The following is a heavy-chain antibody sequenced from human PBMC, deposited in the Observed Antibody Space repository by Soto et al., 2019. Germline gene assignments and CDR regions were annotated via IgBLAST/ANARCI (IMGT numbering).Heavy chain of an antibody. CDR2: VSWNGGPI. V-gene: IGHV3-9*01. D-gene: IGHD2-2*01. CDR3: AKDGRTSCLYLDY. CDR1: GFNFNDYA. J-gene: IGHJ4*02. Sequence: GGSLKLSCAASGFNFNDYAMHWVRQAPGKGLEWVSGVSWNGGPIGYADSVKGRFTISRDNAKKSLHLQMNNLKPDDTALYYCAKDGRTSCLYLDYWGQGRLVTVSS.